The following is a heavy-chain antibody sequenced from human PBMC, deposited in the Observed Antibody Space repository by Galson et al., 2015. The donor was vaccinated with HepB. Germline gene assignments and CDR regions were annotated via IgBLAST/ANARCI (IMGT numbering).Heavy chain of an antibody. J-gene: IGHJ4*02. CDR2: INAGNGNT. Sequence: VSCKASGYTFTSYAMHWVRQAPGQRLEWMGWINAGNGNTKYSQKFQGRVTITRDTSASTAYMELSSLRSEDTAVYYCARGHRVVITTNPGAIGYWGQGTLVTVSS. V-gene: IGHV1-3*01. CDR1: GYTFTSYA. D-gene: IGHD3-22*01. CDR3: ARGHRVVITTNPGAIGY.